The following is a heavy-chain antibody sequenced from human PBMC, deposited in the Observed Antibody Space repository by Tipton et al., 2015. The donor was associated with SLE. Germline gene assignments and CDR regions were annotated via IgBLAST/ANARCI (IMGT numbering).Heavy chain of an antibody. V-gene: IGHV4-4*07. Sequence: TLSLTCTVSGGSISSCYWSWIRQPAGKGLEWIGRIYTSGSTNYNPSLKSRVTMSVDTSKNQFSLKLNSVTAADTAVYYCARPTAYEPGGFDLWGRGTLVTVSS. J-gene: IGHJ2*01. CDR1: GGSISSCY. CDR3: ARPTAYEPGGFDL. CDR2: IYTSGST. D-gene: IGHD3-3*01.